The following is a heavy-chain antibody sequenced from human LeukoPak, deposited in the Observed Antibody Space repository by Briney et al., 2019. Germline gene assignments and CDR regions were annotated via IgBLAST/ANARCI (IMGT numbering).Heavy chain of an antibody. J-gene: IGHJ4*02. V-gene: IGHV3-30*09. CDR2: ISYDGSNK. D-gene: IGHD6-19*01. CDR1: GFTFSSYA. CDR3: AREHYESSGWGFDY. Sequence: GGSLRLSCAASGFTFSSYAMHWVRQAPGKGLEWVAVISYDGSNKYYADSVKGRFAISRDNAKNSLYLQMNSLRAEDTAVYYCAREHYESSGWGFDYWGQGTLVTVSS.